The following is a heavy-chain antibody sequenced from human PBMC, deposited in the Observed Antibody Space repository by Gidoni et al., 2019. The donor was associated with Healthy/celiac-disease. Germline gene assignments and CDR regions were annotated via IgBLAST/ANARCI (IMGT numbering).Heavy chain of an antibody. CDR2: IKQDGSEK. V-gene: IGHV3-7*01. CDR3: ARGKNQLHLYYYYGMDV. J-gene: IGHJ6*02. CDR1: GFPFSSYW. D-gene: IGHD2-2*01. Sequence: EVQLVESGGGLVQPGGSLRLSCAASGFPFSSYWMSWVRQAPGKGLEWVANIKQDGSEKYYVDSVKGRFTISRDNAKNSLYLQMNSLRAEDTAVYYCARGKNQLHLYYYYGMDVWGQGTTVTVSS.